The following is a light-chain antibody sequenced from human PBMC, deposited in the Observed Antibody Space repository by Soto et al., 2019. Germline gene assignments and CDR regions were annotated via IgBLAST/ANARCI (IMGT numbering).Light chain of an antibody. CDR3: QQYSSYRT. J-gene: IGKJ4*01. CDR2: DAS. Sequence: DIQMTQSPSTLSASVGDRVTITCRASQSISTWLAWYQAKSGKAPKLLIFDASSLKSGVPSRFSGSGSGTEFTLTISGLQPDDFATYYCQQYSSYRTFGGGTKVEIK. V-gene: IGKV1-5*01. CDR1: QSISTW.